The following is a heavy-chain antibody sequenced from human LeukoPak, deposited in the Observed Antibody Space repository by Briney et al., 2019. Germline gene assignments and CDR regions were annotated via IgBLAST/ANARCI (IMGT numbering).Heavy chain of an antibody. Sequence: SGPTLVNPSQTLSLTCTVSGGSITATGTYYWSWIRQPAGKGLEWIGRIYTSGSTYYNPSFKSRVTISVDTSKTRFSLNLSSVTAADTAVYYCARETVAGSRFDPWGQGTLVIVSS. CDR2: IYTSGST. CDR3: ARETVAGSRFDP. V-gene: IGHV4-61*02. J-gene: IGHJ5*02. D-gene: IGHD2-15*01. CDR1: GGSITATGTYY.